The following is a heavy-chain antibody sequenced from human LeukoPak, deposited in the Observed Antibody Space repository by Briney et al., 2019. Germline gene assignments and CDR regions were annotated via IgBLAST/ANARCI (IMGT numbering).Heavy chain of an antibody. Sequence: GGSLRLSCAASGFTFSSYGMHWVRQAPGKGLEWVAFIRYDGSNKYYADSVKGRFTISRDNSKNTLYLQMNSLRAEDTAVYYFGKGLYSGSYPWGQGNLVNVSS. CDR3: GKGLYSGSYP. J-gene: IGHJ5*02. CDR2: IRYDGSNK. CDR1: GFTFSSYG. V-gene: IGHV3-30*02. D-gene: IGHD1-26*01.